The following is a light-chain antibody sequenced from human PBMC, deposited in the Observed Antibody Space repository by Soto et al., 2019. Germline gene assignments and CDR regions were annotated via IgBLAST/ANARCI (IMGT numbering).Light chain of an antibody. V-gene: IGKV1-39*01. J-gene: IGKJ1*01. CDR2: DAS. Sequence: IQLTQSPSSLSASVGDRVTITCRASQGISSYLGWYQQKPGKAPNLLIYDASTLHSGVPSRFSGSGSGTDFTLTISSLQPEDFAIYYCQQSYSKPWTFGQGTKVDIK. CDR3: QQSYSKPWT. CDR1: QGISSY.